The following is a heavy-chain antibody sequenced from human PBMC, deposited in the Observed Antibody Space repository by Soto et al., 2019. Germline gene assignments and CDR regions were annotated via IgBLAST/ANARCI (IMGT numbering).Heavy chain of an antibody. CDR1: GFTFSDYY. V-gene: IGHV3-11*06. Sequence: LRLSCAASGFTFSDYYMSWIRQAPGKGLEWVSYISSSSSYTNYADSVKGRFTISRDNAKNSLYLQMNSLRAEDTAVYYCARAQYYYDISGYYYFDYWGQGTLVTVSS. J-gene: IGHJ4*02. D-gene: IGHD3-22*01. CDR3: ARAQYYYDISGYYYFDY. CDR2: ISSSSSYT.